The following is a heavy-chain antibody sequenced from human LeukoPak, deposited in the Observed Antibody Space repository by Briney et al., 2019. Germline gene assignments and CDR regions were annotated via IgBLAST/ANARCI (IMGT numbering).Heavy chain of an antibody. CDR1: GYPFTSYE. CDR2: MKPDSGNS. J-gene: IGHJ3*02. Sequence: ASVKVSCKASGYPFTSYEINWVRQATGEGLEWMGWMKPDSGNSAYAQKFRGRVTLSSNSSINTAYMELSSLRSEDTAVYYCAREDTIAVASHMAFDIWGQGTMVTVSS. V-gene: IGHV1-8*01. D-gene: IGHD6-19*01. CDR3: AREDTIAVASHMAFDI.